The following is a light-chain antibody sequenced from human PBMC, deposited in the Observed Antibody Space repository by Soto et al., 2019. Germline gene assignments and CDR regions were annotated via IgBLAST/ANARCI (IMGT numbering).Light chain of an antibody. V-gene: IGLV1-47*01. CDR3: AAWDDSLNAWV. CDR1: ISNIGSKY. CDR2: RDD. Sequence: QSVLTQPPSASTTPGQRVTIFCSGGISNIGSKYVYWYQHLPGAAPKLLIYRDDQRPSGVPDRFSGSKSGTSASLAISGLRSEDEGDYYCAAWDDSLNAWVFGGGTQLTVL. J-gene: IGLJ3*02.